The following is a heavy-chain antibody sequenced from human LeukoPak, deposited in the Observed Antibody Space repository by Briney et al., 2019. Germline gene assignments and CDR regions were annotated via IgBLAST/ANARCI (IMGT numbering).Heavy chain of an antibody. CDR2: IKQDGSEK. V-gene: IGHV3-7*01. Sequence: PGGSLRLSCAASGFTFSTYRMSWVRQAPGKGLEWVANIKQDGSEKHYVDSVKGRFTISRDNAKNSLYLQMSSLRAEDTAVYYCAKNMYYDILTGPYKAPAFDIWGQGTMVTVSS. D-gene: IGHD3-9*01. J-gene: IGHJ3*02. CDR3: AKNMYYDILTGPYKAPAFDI. CDR1: GFTFSTYR.